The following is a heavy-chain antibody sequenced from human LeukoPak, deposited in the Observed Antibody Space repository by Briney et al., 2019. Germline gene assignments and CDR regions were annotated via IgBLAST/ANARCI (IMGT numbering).Heavy chain of an antibody. CDR1: GGSISSSSYY. CDR3: ARGGIVGANLYFDY. CDR2: IYYSGST. Sequence: PSETLSLTCTVSGGSISSSSYYWGWIRQPPGKGLEWIGSIYYSGSTYYNPSLKSRVTISVDTSKDQFSLKLSSVTAADTAVYYCARGGIVGANLYFDYWGQGTLVTVSS. V-gene: IGHV4-39*07. J-gene: IGHJ4*02. D-gene: IGHD1-26*01.